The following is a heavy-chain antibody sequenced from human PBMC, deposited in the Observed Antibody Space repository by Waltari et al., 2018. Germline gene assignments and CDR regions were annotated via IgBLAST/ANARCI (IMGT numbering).Heavy chain of an antibody. CDR3: ARERIDFWSGYYRYYYYMDV. Sequence: QVQLVESGGGVVQPGRSLRLSCAASGFTFSSYAMHWVRQAPGKGLGWVAVISYDGSNKYYADSVKGRFTISRDNSKNTLYLQMNSLRAEDTAVYYCARERIDFWSGYYRYYYYMDVWGKGTTVTISS. J-gene: IGHJ6*03. V-gene: IGHV3-30-3*01. CDR2: ISYDGSNK. CDR1: GFTFSSYA. D-gene: IGHD3-3*01.